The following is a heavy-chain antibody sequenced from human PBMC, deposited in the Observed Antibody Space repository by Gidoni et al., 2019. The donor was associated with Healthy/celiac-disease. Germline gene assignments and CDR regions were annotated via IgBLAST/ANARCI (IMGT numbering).Heavy chain of an antibody. V-gene: IGHV3-64D*06. Sequence: EVQLVESGGGLVQPGGSLRLSCSASGFTFSSYAMHWVRQAPGKGLEYVSAISSNGGSTYYADSVMGRFTISRDNSKNTLYLQMSSLRAEDTAVYYCVKWGRYSGYDSDYWGQGTLVTVSS. CDR2: ISSNGGST. J-gene: IGHJ4*02. CDR1: GFTFSSYA. D-gene: IGHD5-12*01. CDR3: VKWGRYSGYDSDY.